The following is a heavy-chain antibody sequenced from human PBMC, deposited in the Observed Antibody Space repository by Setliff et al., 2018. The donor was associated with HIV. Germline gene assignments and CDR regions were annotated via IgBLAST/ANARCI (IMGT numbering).Heavy chain of an antibody. V-gene: IGHV4-30-2*01. CDR1: GDSINSGGYS. D-gene: IGHD3-16*02. CDR2: IDQSGDT. J-gene: IGHJ3*02. CDR3: ARESLNLGELSSNPDASDI. Sequence: KTSETLSLTCAVSGDSINSGGYSWGWIRQPPGKGLEWIGYIDQSGDTYYTPSLKSRVTISVGRSNSHFSLNLSSVTAADTAVYYCARESLNLGELSSNPDASDIWGQGTMVTVSS.